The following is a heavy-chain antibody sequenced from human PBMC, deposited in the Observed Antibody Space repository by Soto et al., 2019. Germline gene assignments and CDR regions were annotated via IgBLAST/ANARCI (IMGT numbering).Heavy chain of an antibody. CDR3: XXXXXXXXFDY. Sequence: EVQVLESGGGLVQPGGSLRLSCAASGFTFSSYAMNWVRQAPGKGLEWVSVISGSGGSTYYADSVKGRFTISRDNXXXXXXXXXXXXXXXXXXXXXXXXXXXXXXFDYWGQGTLVTVSS. J-gene: IGHJ4*02. CDR2: ISGSGGST. CDR1: GFTFSSYA. V-gene: IGHV3-23*01.